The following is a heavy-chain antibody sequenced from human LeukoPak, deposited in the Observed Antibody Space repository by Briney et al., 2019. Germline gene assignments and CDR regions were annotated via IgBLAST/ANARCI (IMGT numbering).Heavy chain of an antibody. CDR1: GFTFSSYA. V-gene: IGHV3-23*01. Sequence: GGSLRLSCAASGFTFSSYAMSWVRQAPGKGLEWVSSITGAGSSTYYTDSVKGRFTISRDNSKSTVFLQMNSLRAEDTAVYYCARDKGPPNYWGQGTLVTVSS. CDR3: ARDKGPPNY. CDR2: ITGAGSST. J-gene: IGHJ4*02.